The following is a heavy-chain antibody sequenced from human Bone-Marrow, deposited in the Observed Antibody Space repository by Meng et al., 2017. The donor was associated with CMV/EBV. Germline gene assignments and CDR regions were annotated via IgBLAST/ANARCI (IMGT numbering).Heavy chain of an antibody. D-gene: IGHD2-2*01. Sequence: GGSLRLSCAASGFIFGSYEMNWVRQAPGKGPEWVAHISDSGNTIYYADSVKGRFTISRDNANNSLYLHMNSLRAEDTAIYYCARDPRFFQLWGQGTMVTVSS. CDR2: ISDSGNTI. J-gene: IGHJ3*01. CDR1: GFIFGSYE. V-gene: IGHV3-48*03. CDR3: ARDPRFFQL.